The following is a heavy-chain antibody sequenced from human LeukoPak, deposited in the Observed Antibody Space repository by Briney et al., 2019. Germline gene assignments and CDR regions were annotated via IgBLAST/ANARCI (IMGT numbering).Heavy chain of an antibody. Sequence: GGSLRLSCSASGFVFSIYTMYWVRQAPGKGPEYVSTISGSGNGGSIYYADSVKGRFTISRDDSKSIVYLQMDGLRSEDTAVYYCVKDFGRVRGTPDSWGQGTLVTVSS. CDR1: GFVFSIYT. D-gene: IGHD2/OR15-2a*01. J-gene: IGHJ4*02. CDR3: VKDFGRVRGTPDS. CDR2: ISGSGNGGSI. V-gene: IGHV3-64D*06.